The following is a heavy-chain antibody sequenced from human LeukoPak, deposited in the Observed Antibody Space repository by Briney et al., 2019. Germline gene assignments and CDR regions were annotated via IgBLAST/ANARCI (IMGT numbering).Heavy chain of an antibody. CDR3: AVGGAVAGTHD. CDR2: IYYTGST. D-gene: IGHD6-19*01. Sequence: SETLSLTCTVSGGSISSSGYYWGWIRQPPGKGLEWIGSIYYTGSTYYNPSLKSRLTISVDTSKNQFSLKLGSVTAADTAVYYCAVGGAVAGTHDWGQGTLVTVSS. CDR1: GGSISSSGYY. V-gene: IGHV4-39*01. J-gene: IGHJ4*02.